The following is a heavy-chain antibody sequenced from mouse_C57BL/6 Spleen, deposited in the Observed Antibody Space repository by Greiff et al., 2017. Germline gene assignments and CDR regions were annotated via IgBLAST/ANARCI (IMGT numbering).Heavy chain of an antibody. Sequence: QVQLKQPGAELVMPGASVKLSCKASGYTFTSYWMHWVKQRPGQGLEWIGEIDPSDSYTNYNQKFKGKSTLTVDKSSSTAYMQLSSLTSEDSAVYYCARGNYDYGAWFAYWGQGTLVTVSA. CDR3: ARGNYDYGAWFAY. CDR1: GYTFTSYW. D-gene: IGHD2-4*01. V-gene: IGHV1-69*01. J-gene: IGHJ3*01. CDR2: IDPSDSYT.